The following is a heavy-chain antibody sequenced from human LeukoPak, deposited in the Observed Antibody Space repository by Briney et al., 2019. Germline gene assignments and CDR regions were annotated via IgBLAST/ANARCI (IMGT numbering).Heavy chain of an antibody. J-gene: IGHJ4*02. CDR3: ARHGVATTYYFDY. V-gene: IGHV5-51*01. CDR2: IYPGDSDT. D-gene: IGHD5-12*01. CDR1: GYSFTRYW. Sequence: GESLQISCKGSGYSFTRYWIGWVRQMPGKGLEWMGIIYPGDSDTRYSPSFQGQVTISADKSISTAYLQWSSLKASDTAMYYCARHGVATTYYFDYWGQGTLVTVSS.